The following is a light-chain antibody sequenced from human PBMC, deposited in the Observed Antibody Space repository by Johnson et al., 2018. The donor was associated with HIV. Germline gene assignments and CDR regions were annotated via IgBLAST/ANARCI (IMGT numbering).Light chain of an antibody. V-gene: IGLV1-51*01. Sequence: QSVLTQPPSVSAAPGQKVTISCSGSSSNIGSNYVSWYQQVPGTAPKLLIYDNNKRPSGIPDRFSGSKSGTSATLAITGLQTGDEADYYCGTWDTSLSVYVFGTGTKVTVL. CDR1: SSNIGSNY. CDR3: GTWDTSLSVYV. CDR2: DNN. J-gene: IGLJ1*01.